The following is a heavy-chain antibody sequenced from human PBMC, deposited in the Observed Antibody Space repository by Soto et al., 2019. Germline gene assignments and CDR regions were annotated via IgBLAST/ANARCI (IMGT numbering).Heavy chain of an antibody. J-gene: IGHJ6*02. V-gene: IGHV5-51*01. CDR1: GYSFTSYW. D-gene: IGHD6-13*01. CDR3: ARTAAAGKYYYGVDV. CDR2: IYPGDSDT. Sequence: GXSLKISCKGSGYSFTSYWIGWARQMPGKGLEWMGIIYPGDSDTRYSPSFQGQVTISADRSISTAYLQWSSLKASDTAMYYCARTAAAGKYYYGVDVWGQGTTVTVSS.